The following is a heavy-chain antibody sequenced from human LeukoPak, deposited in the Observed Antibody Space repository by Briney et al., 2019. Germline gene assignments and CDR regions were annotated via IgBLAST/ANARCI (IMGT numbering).Heavy chain of an antibody. CDR2: INPSGGST. J-gene: IGHJ4*02. Sequence: ASVKVSCKTSGYTFTSYYMHWVRQAPRQGLEWMGIINPSGGSTSYAQKFQGRVTMTRDTSTSTVYMELSSLRSEDTAVYYCARAPPYCSGGSCYSDSYFDYWGQGTLVTVSS. CDR3: ARAPPYCSGGSCYSDSYFDY. V-gene: IGHV1-46*01. CDR1: GYTFTSYY. D-gene: IGHD2-15*01.